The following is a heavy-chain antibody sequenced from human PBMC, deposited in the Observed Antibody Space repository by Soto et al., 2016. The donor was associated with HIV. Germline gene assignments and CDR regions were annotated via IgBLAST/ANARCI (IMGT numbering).Heavy chain of an antibody. CDR3: ARGVERHFYMDV. J-gene: IGHJ6*03. Sequence: EVQLVESGGDLVQPGGSLRLSCAASGFTFSSFGFHWVRQAPGKGLEHVASISTSGGNTYYAKSLKGRFTITRDNSNNILYLQMNSLTTEDMAVYFCARGVERHFYMDVVGQKGHGHRLV. CDR2: ISTSGGNT. D-gene: IGHD3-10*01. V-gene: IGHV3-64*01. CDR1: GFTFSSFG.